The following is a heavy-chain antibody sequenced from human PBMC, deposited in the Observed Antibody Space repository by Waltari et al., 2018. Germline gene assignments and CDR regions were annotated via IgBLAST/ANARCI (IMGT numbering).Heavy chain of an antibody. CDR1: GGSISSSNW. J-gene: IGHJ4*02. CDR3: ARVTYCSSTSCYGGYFDY. D-gene: IGHD2-2*01. V-gene: IGHV4-4*02. CDR2: IYHSGST. Sequence: QVQLQESGPGLVKPSGTLSLTCAVSGGSISSSNWWSWVRQPQGKGLEWIGEIYHSGSTNYNPSLKSRVTISVDKSKNQFSLKLSSVTAADTAVYYCARVTYCSSTSCYGGYFDYWGQGTLVTVSS.